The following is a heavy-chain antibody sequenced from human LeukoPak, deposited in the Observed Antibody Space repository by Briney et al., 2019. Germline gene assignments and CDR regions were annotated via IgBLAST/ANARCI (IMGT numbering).Heavy chain of an antibody. V-gene: IGHV4-59*01. J-gene: IGHJ4*02. CDR2: IYYSGST. CDR1: GGSISSYY. CDR3: ARTGTYCSSTSCYHDY. D-gene: IGHD2-2*01. Sequence: SETLSLTCTVSGGSISSYYWSWIRQPPGKGLEWIGYIYYSGSTNYNPSLKSRVTISVDTSKNQFSLKLSSVTAADTAVYYCARTGTYCSSTSCYHDYWGQETLVTVSS.